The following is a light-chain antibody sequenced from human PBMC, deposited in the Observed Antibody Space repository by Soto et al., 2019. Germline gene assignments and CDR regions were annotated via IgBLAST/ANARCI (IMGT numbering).Light chain of an antibody. V-gene: IGKV3-20*01. Sequence: EIVLTQSPGTLSLSPGERATLSCRASQSVSSSYLAWYQQKPGQAPRLLTYGASSRATGIPDRFSGSGSGTDFTLTISRLEPEEFAVYYCQQYGSSPRTFGQGTKVEI. CDR3: QQYGSSPRT. CDR2: GAS. CDR1: QSVSSSY. J-gene: IGKJ1*01.